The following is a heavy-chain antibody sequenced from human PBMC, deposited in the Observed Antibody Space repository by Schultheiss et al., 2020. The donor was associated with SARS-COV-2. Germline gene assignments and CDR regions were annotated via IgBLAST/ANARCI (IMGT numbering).Heavy chain of an antibody. V-gene: IGHV4-59*01. D-gene: IGHD6-19*01. CDR3: ARASSGWYFDY. CDR2: IYYSGST. J-gene: IGHJ4*02. CDR1: GASISSYY. Sequence: SETLSLTCAVSGASISSYYWSWIRQPPGKGLEWIGYIYYSGSTNYNPSLKSRVTISVDTSKNQFSLKLSSVTAADTAVYYCARASSGWYFDYWGQGTLVTVSS.